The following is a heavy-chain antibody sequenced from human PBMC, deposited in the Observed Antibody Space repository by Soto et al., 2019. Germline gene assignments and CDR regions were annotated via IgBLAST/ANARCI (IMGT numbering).Heavy chain of an antibody. CDR2: IHGDGGTA. Sequence: EVQLVESGGGLVQPGGSLRLSCAASEFTFSNYWMHWVRQAPGKGLVWVSLIHGDGGTAYYADAVKGRFTISRDNAKNTLYLQMNSLRAEDTAVYYCVRDNYGVDYWGQGTLVTVSS. CDR1: EFTFSNYW. CDR3: VRDNYGVDY. V-gene: IGHV3-74*01. D-gene: IGHD4-17*01. J-gene: IGHJ4*02.